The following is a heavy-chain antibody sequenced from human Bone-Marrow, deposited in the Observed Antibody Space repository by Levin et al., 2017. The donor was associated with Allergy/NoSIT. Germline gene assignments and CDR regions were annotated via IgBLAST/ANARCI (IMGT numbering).Heavy chain of an antibody. D-gene: IGHD3-22*01. CDR3: ARDHYDTSGYRSYFES. V-gene: IGHV3-30*04. CDR2: ISFDGTYK. Sequence: SLKISCAASGFTFSSSAMHWVRQAPGKGLEWVALISFDGTYKNYADSVRGRFTISRDNSENTLFLHMNTLRAEDTAVYYCARDHYDTSGYRSYFESWGQGTLVTVSS. CDR1: GFTFSSSA. J-gene: IGHJ4*02.